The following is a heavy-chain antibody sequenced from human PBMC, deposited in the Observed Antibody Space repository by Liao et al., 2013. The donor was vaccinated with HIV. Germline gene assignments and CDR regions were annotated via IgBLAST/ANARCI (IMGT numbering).Heavy chain of an antibody. CDR2: IHPTANT. D-gene: IGHD1-1*01. CDR1: GGSISDYH. Sequence: QVQLQESGPGLVKPSETLSLTCTVSGGSISDYHWSWIRQPAGKGLEWIGRIHPTANTNYHPSLQSRITMSIDTSKKQFSLKVNSVTAADTAVYFCARGPGHFDSWGQGTLVT. CDR3: ARGPGHFDS. V-gene: IGHV4-4*07. J-gene: IGHJ4*02.